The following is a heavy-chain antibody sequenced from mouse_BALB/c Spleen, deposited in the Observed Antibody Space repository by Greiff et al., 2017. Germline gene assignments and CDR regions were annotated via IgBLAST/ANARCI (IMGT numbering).Heavy chain of an antibody. J-gene: IGHJ4*01. CDR2: IYPGNSDT. V-gene: IGHV1-5*01. CDR3: TREYGNPYYYAMDY. CDR1: GYSFTSYW. D-gene: IGHD2-10*02. Sequence: VQLKQSGTVLARPGASVKMSCKASGYSFTSYWMHWVKQRPGQGLEWIGAIYPGNSDTSYNQKFKGKAKLTAVTSASTAYMELSSLTNEDSAVYYCTREYGNPYYYAMDYWGQGTSVTVSS.